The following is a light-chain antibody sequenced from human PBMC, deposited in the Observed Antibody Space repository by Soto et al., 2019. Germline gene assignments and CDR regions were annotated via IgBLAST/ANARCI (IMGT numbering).Light chain of an antibody. Sequence: QSALTQPASVSGSPGQSITISCTGTSSDVGGYNYVSWYQQHPGTAPNLMIYQVSNHPAGVSNRFSGSKSGNTASLTIAGLQAEDAADYYYSSYTSSSTWVFGGGTKLTVL. CDR1: SSDVGGYNY. CDR2: QVS. V-gene: IGLV2-14*01. J-gene: IGLJ3*02. CDR3: SSYTSSSTWV.